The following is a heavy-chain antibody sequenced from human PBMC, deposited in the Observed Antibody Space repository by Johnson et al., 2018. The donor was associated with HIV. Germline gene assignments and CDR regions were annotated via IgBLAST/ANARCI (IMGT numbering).Heavy chain of an antibody. CDR3: AKDIDRWAPVTTLVLAFDI. CDR1: GFTFDDYA. V-gene: IGHV3-9*01. CDR2: ISWNSGSI. Sequence: VQLVESGGGLVQPGRSLRLSCAASGFTFDDYAMHWVRQAPGKGLEWVSGISWNSGSIGYADSVKGRFTISRDNAKNSLYLQMNSLRAEDTALYYCAKDIDRWAPVTTLVLAFDIWGQGTIVTVSS. D-gene: IGHD4-17*01. J-gene: IGHJ3*02.